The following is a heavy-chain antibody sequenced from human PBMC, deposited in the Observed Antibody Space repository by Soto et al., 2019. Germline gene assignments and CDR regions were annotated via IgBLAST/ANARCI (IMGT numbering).Heavy chain of an antibody. J-gene: IGHJ4*02. Sequence: GGSLRLSCAASGFTFSSYWMSWVRQAPGKGLEWVANIKQDGSEKYYVDSVKGRFTISRDNAKNSLYLQMNSLRAEDTAVYYCASGLYSGYDYWGNKWIPNYFDYWGQGTLVTVSS. V-gene: IGHV3-7*01. D-gene: IGHD5-12*01. CDR1: GFTFSSYW. CDR3: ASGLYSGYDYWGNKWIPNYFDY. CDR2: IKQDGSEK.